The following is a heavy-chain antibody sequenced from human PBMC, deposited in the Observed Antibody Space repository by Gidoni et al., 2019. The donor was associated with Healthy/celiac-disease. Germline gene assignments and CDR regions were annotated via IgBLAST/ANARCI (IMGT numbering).Heavy chain of an antibody. J-gene: IGHJ4*02. CDR1: GGSISSYY. CDR3: ARDKAVAGIDY. Sequence: QVQLQESCPGLVKPSETLSLTCTVSGGSISSYYWRWIRPPPGKGLEWIGYIYYSGSTNYNPSLKSRVIISVDTSKNQFSLKLSSVTAADTAVYYCARDKAVAGIDYWGQGTLVTVSS. V-gene: IGHV4-59*01. D-gene: IGHD6-19*01. CDR2: IYYSGST.